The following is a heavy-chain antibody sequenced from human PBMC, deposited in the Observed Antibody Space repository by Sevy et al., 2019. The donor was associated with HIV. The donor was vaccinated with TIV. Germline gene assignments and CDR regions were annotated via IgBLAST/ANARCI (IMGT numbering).Heavy chain of an antibody. CDR3: VKDKVDGDSGYGLFDF. J-gene: IGHJ4*02. CDR2: LSRHIRTI. CDR1: GFTFDDYA. D-gene: IGHD5-12*01. V-gene: IGHV3-9*01. Sequence: GGSLRLSCAASGFTFDDYAMHWVRQAPGKGLEWVSGLSRHIRTIGYADSVKGRFTISRDNARNSLYLQMNSLRAEDTAFYDCVKDKVDGDSGYGLFDFWGQGTLVTVSS.